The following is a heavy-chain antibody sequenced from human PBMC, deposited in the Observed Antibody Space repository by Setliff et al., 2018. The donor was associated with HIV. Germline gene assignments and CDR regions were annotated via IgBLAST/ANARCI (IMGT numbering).Heavy chain of an antibody. Sequence: GGSLRLSCAASGFSFSRYTMMWVRQTPGKGLEWVSSITSNLNYKYADSVKGRFTISRDNAKNTLYLQMNSLRAEDTAVYYCARLGKHDAGIFDYWGQGTLVTVSS. D-gene: IGHD1-1*01. CDR1: GFSFSRYT. CDR2: ITSNLNY. V-gene: IGHV3-21*01. CDR3: ARLGKHDAGIFDY. J-gene: IGHJ4*02.